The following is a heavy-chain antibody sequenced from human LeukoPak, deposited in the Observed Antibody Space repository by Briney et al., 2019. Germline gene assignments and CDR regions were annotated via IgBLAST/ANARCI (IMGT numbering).Heavy chain of an antibody. Sequence: GSLRLSCAASDFTFSSYEMIWVRQAPGKGLEWVSTIGTSDSATYYADSVKGRFTISRDNAKKSLYLQMNSLRVEDTGVYYCARNGGGLGYWGQGTLVTVSS. D-gene: IGHD2-21*01. J-gene: IGHJ4*02. CDR2: IGTSDSAT. V-gene: IGHV3-48*03. CDR1: DFTFSSYE. CDR3: ARNGGGLGY.